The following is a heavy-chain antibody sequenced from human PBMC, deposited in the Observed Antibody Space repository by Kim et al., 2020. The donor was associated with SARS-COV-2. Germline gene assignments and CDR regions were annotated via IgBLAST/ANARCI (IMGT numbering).Heavy chain of an antibody. D-gene: IGHD3-10*01. CDR3: ARDRWGSGSRATYYYYGMDV. CDR1: GGSFSSYY. J-gene: IGHJ6*02. Sequence: SETLSLTCTVSGGSFSSYYWSWIRQPPGKGLEWIGYISYSGSTNDNPSLKSRVTISVDTSKNQVSLKLSSVAAADTAVYYCARDRWGSGSRATYYYYGMDVWADGT. V-gene: IGHV4-59*01. CDR2: ISYSGST.